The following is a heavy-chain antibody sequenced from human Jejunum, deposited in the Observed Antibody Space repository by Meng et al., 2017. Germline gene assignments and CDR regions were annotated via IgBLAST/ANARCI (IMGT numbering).Heavy chain of an antibody. V-gene: IGHV4-38-2*01. CDR3: VKSQSESSGYVPFDF. Sequence: GSLRLSCAVSGYSISNGYYWGWIRQPPGEGLEWIGTMYRSGNTYYNPSLKSRLTISLDTSKNQFSLTLSSVTAADTAVYYCVKSQSESSGYVPFDFWGQGTLVTVSS. D-gene: IGHD3-22*01. CDR2: MYRSGNT. CDR1: GYSISNGYY. J-gene: IGHJ4*02.